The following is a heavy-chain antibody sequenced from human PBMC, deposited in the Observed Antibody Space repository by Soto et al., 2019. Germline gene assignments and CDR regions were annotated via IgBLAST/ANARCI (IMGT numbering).Heavy chain of an antibody. V-gene: IGHV1-18*01. Sequence: GASVKVSCKASGYTFTSYGISWVRQAPGQGLEWMGWISAYNGNTNYAQKLQGRVTMTTDTSTSTAYMELRSLRSDDTAVYYCARDRGLLWFGDYYYYYGMDVWGQGTTVTVSS. CDR1: GYTFTSYG. J-gene: IGHJ6*02. CDR2: ISAYNGNT. D-gene: IGHD3-10*01. CDR3: ARDRGLLWFGDYYYYYGMDV.